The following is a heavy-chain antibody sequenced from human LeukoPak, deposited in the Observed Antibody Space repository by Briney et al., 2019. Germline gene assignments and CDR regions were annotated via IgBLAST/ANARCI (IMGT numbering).Heavy chain of an antibody. Sequence: GASVKVSCKASGYTFTTYYVHWVRQAPGQGLEWMGIINPSGGSTTYAQKFRGRLTMTRDMSTSTVYMELSSLRSEDTAVYYCARGSQQLVPLDPWGQGTLVTVSS. CDR3: ARGSQQLVPLDP. CDR2: INPSGGST. V-gene: IGHV1-46*01. CDR1: GYTFTTYY. D-gene: IGHD6-13*01. J-gene: IGHJ5*02.